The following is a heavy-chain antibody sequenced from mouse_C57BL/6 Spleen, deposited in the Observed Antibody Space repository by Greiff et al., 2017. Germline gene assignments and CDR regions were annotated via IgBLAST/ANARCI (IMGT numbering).Heavy chain of an antibody. V-gene: IGHV2-6-1*01. J-gene: IGHJ4*01. Sequence: QVQLKESGPGLVAPSQSLSITCTVSGFSLTSYGVHWVRQPPGKGLEWLVVIWSDGSTTYNSALKSRQSISKDNSKSQVFLKMNSLQTDDTAMYYCARHLMTTVVDYARDYWGQGTSVTVSS. D-gene: IGHD1-1*01. CDR1: GFSLTSYG. CDR2: IWSDGST. CDR3: ARHLMTTVVDYARDY.